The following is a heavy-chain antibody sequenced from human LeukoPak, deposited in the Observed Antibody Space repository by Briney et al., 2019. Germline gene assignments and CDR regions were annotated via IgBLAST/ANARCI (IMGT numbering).Heavy chain of an antibody. D-gene: IGHD2-15*01. CDR2: IRYDGSNK. J-gene: IGHJ4*02. CDR3: ARARLGYCSGGSCYSFSY. Sequence: PGGSLRLSCAASGFTFSSYGMHWVRQAPGKGLEWVAFIRYDGSNKYYADSVKGRFTISRDDSKNTLYLQMNSLRAEDTAVFYCARARLGYCSGGSCYSFSYWGQGTPVTVSS. CDR1: GFTFSSYG. V-gene: IGHV3-30*02.